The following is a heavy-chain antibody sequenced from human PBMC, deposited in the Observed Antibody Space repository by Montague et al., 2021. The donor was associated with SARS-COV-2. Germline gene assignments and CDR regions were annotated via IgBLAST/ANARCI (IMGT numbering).Heavy chain of an antibody. Sequence: TLSLTCTVSGGSISSGSYYWSWIRQPAGKGLEWIGRIYTSGSTNYNPSLKSRVTISVDTSKNQFSLKLSSVTAADTAVYYCARDGGIVDSGSNTWSYYSYGRDVWGQGTTDTVSS. J-gene: IGHJ6*02. V-gene: IGHV4-61*02. CDR2: IYTSGST. CDR1: GGSISSGSYY. CDR3: ARDGGIVDSGSNTWSYYSYGRDV. D-gene: IGHD3-22*01.